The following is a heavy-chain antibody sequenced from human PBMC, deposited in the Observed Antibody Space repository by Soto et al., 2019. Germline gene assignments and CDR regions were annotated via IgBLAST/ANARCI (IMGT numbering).Heavy chain of an antibody. CDR1: GFTFSLYS. D-gene: IGHD3-9*01. CDR2: ASKDGGTT. V-gene: IGHV3-30-3*01. J-gene: IGHJ4*02. Sequence: PGGSLRLSCTTSGFTFSLYSMHWFRQAPGKGLEWVTVASKDGGTTYYADSVKGRFTISRDNSKNTLYLQMNSLRAEDTAVYYCAKDLTLGLGDYWGQGTLVTVSS. CDR3: AKDLTLGLGDY.